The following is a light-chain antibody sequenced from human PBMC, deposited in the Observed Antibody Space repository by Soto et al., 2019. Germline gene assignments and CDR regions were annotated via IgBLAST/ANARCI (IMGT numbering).Light chain of an antibody. J-gene: IGKJ4*01. Sequence: EIVLTQSPDTLSLSPGERATLSCRASQSVSSSYLAWYQQKPGQAPRLLIYGASSRATGIPDRFSGSGSGTAFPLTISRLEPEDFAVYYCQQYDSSPLTFGGGTKVRSN. V-gene: IGKV3-20*01. CDR2: GAS. CDR3: QQYDSSPLT. CDR1: QSVSSSY.